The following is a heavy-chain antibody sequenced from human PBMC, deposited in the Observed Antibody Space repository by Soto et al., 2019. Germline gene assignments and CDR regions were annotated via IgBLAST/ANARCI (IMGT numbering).Heavy chain of an antibody. V-gene: IGHV1-8*01. Sequence: QVQLVQSGAEVKKPGASVKVSCKASGYTFTSYEINWVRQATGQGLEWMGWMNHNRGDTGYAQKFQGRVTMTRNTSISTAYMELSSLRSEDTAVYYCARGELLWFGELLRWGQGTLVTVSS. CDR2: MNHNRGDT. D-gene: IGHD3-10*01. J-gene: IGHJ4*02. CDR3: ARGELLWFGELLR. CDR1: GYTFTSYE.